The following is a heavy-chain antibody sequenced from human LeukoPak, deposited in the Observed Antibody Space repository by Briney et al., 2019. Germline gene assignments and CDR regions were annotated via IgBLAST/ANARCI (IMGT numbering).Heavy chain of an antibody. Sequence: SQTLSLTCTVSGGSISSGHYYWTWIRQSAGTGLEWIGRIYTSGSTNYNPSLKSRVTISIDASKNRFSLRLSSVTAADTAVYYCTQGGELMNYWGQGTLVTVSS. V-gene: IGHV4-61*02. D-gene: IGHD1-26*01. CDR1: GGSISSGHYY. CDR2: IYTSGST. CDR3: TQGGELMNY. J-gene: IGHJ4*02.